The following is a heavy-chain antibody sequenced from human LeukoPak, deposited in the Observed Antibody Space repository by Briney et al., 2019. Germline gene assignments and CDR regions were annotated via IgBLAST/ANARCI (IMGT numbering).Heavy chain of an antibody. CDR3: ARDHSSGWYVYFDY. CDR2: ISAYNGNT. J-gene: IGHJ4*02. V-gene: IGHV1-18*01. Sequence: GASVKVSCKASGYTYTSYGISWVRQAPGQGLEWMGWISAYNGNTNYAQKLQGRVTMTTDTSTSTAYMELRSLRSDDTAVYYCARDHSSGWYVYFDYWGQGTLVTVSS. CDR1: GYTYTSYG. D-gene: IGHD6-19*01.